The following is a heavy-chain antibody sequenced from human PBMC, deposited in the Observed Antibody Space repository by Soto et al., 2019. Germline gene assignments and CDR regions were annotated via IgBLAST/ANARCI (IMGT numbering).Heavy chain of an antibody. CDR1: GFTLSSHA. D-gene: IGHD1-26*01. Sequence: QVQLVESGGGVVQPGRSLRLSCAVSGFTLSSHAMHWVRQAPGKGLEWVALILSDGSNKYYADSVKGRFTTSRDNSKNTMYPQTNSLSVEDTAVYYCARDDEGGSDCDLGYWGQGALVTVSS. CDR3: ARDDEGGSDCDLGY. J-gene: IGHJ4*02. V-gene: IGHV3-30-3*01. CDR2: ILSDGSNK.